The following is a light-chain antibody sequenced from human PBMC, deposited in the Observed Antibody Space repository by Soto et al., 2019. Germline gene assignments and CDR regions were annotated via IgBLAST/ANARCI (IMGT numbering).Light chain of an antibody. Sequence: EIVLTQSPATLSLSPGESATLSCRASQSVSSNFAWYQQKPGQAPRLLIYDTSNRATGIPARFSGSGSGTDFTLNISSLEPEDFAVYYCQQRSNWLTFGGGTKVEIK. CDR2: DTS. CDR1: QSVSSN. V-gene: IGKV3-11*01. J-gene: IGKJ4*01. CDR3: QQRSNWLT.